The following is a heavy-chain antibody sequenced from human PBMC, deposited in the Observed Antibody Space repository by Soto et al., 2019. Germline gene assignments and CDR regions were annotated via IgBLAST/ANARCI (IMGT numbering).Heavy chain of an antibody. CDR3: VKGLNYNFDNIGFHG. J-gene: IGHJ4*02. Sequence: GGSLRLSCAASGFTFDDYAMHWVRQLPGKGLEWVSGISWNSGSAAYMDSVKGRFLISRDSAKKSLFLQMRSLRPEDTALYYCVKGLNYNFDNIGFHGWGQGTLGTVSS. V-gene: IGHV3-9*01. CDR2: ISWNSGSA. D-gene: IGHD3-22*01. CDR1: GFTFDDYA.